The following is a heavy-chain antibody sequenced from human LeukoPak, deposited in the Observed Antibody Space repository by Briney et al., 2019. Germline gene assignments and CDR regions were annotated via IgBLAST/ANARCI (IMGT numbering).Heavy chain of an antibody. J-gene: IGHJ4*02. CDR2: MNPNSGNT. Sequence: ASVKVSCTASGYSFTNYDINWVRQAPGQGLEWMGWMNPNSGNTGYAQKFQGRVTMTRNTSISTAYMELSSLRSEDTAVYYCARGEQYYDFWSGYYSPGDYWGQGTLVTVSS. CDR1: GYSFTNYD. CDR3: ARGEQYYDFWSGYYSPGDY. V-gene: IGHV1-8*01. D-gene: IGHD3-3*01.